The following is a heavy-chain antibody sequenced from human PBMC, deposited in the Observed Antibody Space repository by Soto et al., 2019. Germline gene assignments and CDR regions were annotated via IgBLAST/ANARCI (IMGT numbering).Heavy chain of an antibody. D-gene: IGHD2-15*01. Sequence: QVQLVQSGSEVKKPGSSVKVSCKASGGTFSDFTLSCLRQAPGRALEWMGGIIPMIGATNNAQKLKGRLTITADKSTGTVYMELNSLRSDDTAVYYCARYWSAGTLYGAFDIWGQGTEVTVSP. J-gene: IGHJ3*02. CDR1: GGTFSDFT. CDR2: IIPMIGAT. V-gene: IGHV1-69*06. CDR3: ARYWSAGTLYGAFDI.